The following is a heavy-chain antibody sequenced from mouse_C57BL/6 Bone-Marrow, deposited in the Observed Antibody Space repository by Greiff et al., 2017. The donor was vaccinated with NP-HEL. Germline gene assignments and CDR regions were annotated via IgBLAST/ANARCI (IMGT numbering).Heavy chain of an antibody. J-gene: IGHJ4*01. CDR1: GYTFTSYW. Sequence: QVQLQQPGAELVRPGTSVKLSCKASGYTFTSYWMHWVKQRPGQGLEWIGVIDPSDSYTNYNQKFKGKATLTVDTSSSTAYMQLSSLTSEDSAVYYCARSYYYGSSYDYAMDYWGQGTSVTGSS. V-gene: IGHV1-59*01. D-gene: IGHD1-1*01. CDR2: IDPSDSYT. CDR3: ARSYYYGSSYDYAMDY.